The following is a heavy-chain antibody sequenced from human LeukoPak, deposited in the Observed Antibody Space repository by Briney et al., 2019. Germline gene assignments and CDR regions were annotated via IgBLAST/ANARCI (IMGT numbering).Heavy chain of an antibody. D-gene: IGHD3-22*01. Sequence: PGGSLRLSCAASGFTFTIYNMNWVRQAPGKGLEWVSSISSYSTYMSYADSVKGRFTISRDNAKNSLYLQMNSLRAEDTAVYYCARWRNYDGGSGYYQDAFDVWGQGTMVTVSS. CDR1: GFTFTIYN. V-gene: IGHV3-21*01. CDR3: ARWRNYDGGSGYYQDAFDV. J-gene: IGHJ3*01. CDR2: ISSYSTYM.